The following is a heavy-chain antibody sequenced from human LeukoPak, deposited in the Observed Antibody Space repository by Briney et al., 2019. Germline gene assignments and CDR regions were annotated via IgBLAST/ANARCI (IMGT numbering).Heavy chain of an antibody. Sequence: GGSLRLSCVASAFSFRTYWRNWVRQAPGKGLEWVANINQDGSVKHYLDSVKGRFTISRDNAKNSLYLQMNSLRAEDTAVYYCAVIDSDGWQVGLDYWGQGTQVTVSS. CDR3: AVIDSDGWQVGLDY. J-gene: IGHJ4*02. CDR1: AFSFRTYW. CDR2: INQDGSVK. D-gene: IGHD6-19*01. V-gene: IGHV3-7*01.